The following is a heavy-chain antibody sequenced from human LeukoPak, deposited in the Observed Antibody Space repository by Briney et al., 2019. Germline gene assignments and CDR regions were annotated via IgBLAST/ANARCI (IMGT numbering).Heavy chain of an antibody. CDR3: ARGPELERFDY. D-gene: IGHD1-1*01. V-gene: IGHV1-69*05. CDR1: GGTFSSYA. J-gene: IGHJ4*02. CDR2: IIPIFGTA. Sequence: SVKVSCKAFGGTFSSYAISWVRQAPGQGLEWMGGIIPIFGTANYAQKFQGRVTITTDESTSTAYMELSSLRSEDTAVYYCARGPELERFDYWGQGTLVTVSS.